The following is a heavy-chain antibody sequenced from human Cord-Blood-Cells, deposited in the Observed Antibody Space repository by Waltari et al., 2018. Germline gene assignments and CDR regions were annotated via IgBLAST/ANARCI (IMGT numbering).Heavy chain of an antibody. CDR3: ARVTGTRGY. Sequence: QVQLQESGPGLVKPSETLSLTCTVSGGSISSHYWSWIRQPPGKGLEWIGYIYYSGSTNHHPSLKRRFTIAVDTSKNQFSLKLSSVTAADTAVYYCARVTGTRGYWGQGTLVTVSS. J-gene: IGHJ4*02. V-gene: IGHV4-59*11. CDR1: GGSISSHY. D-gene: IGHD1-7*01. CDR2: IYYSGST.